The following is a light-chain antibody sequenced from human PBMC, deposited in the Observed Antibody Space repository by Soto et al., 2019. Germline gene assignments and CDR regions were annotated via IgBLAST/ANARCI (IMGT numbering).Light chain of an antibody. J-gene: IGLJ2*01. V-gene: IGLV2-14*03. CDR3: SSYTRSSTVV. CDR2: DVT. CDR1: ISDIGTYND. Sequence: QSALTQPASVSVSPGQSITISCTGTISDIGTYNDVSLYKHHPGRAPKLMIYDVTNRTSGISNRFSGSKSGNTASLTISDLKAEDEADYYCSSYTRSSTVVFGGGTKLTVL.